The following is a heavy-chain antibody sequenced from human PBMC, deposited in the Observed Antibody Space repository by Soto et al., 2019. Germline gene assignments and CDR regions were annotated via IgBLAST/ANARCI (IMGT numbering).Heavy chain of an antibody. Sequence: SVKVSCKASGGTFSSYAISWVRQAPGQGLEWMGGIIPIFGTANYAQKFQGRVTVTADESTSTAYMELSSLRSEDTAVYYCARRSCPNSGWYEICPFDYWGQGTLVTVSS. V-gene: IGHV1-69*13. D-gene: IGHD6-19*01. CDR2: IIPIFGTA. J-gene: IGHJ4*02. CDR3: ARRSCPNSGWYEICPFDY. CDR1: GGTFSSYA.